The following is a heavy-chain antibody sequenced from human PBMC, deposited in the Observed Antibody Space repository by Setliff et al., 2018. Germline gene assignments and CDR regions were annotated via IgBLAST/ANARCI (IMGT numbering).Heavy chain of an antibody. CDR3: ARDRRIVGARHAFDI. CDR2: IYYSGST. Sequence: PSETLSLTCTVSGGSISSGGYYWSWIRQDPGKGLEWIGYIYYSGSTYYSPSLRSRVTISVDTSRNQFSLKLSSVTAADTAVYYCARDRRIVGARHAFDIWGQGTMVTVSS. CDR1: GGSISSGGYY. D-gene: IGHD1-26*01. V-gene: IGHV4-31*03. J-gene: IGHJ3*02.